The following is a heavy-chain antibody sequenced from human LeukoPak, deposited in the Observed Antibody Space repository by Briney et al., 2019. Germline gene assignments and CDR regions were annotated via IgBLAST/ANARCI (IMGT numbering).Heavy chain of an antibody. CDR3: ARDGSGHDLVWFDP. J-gene: IGHJ5*02. CDR1: GFTFSSYS. D-gene: IGHD6-25*01. Sequence: GGSLRLSCAASGFTFSSYSMNWVRQAPGKGLEWVSSISSSSSYIYYADSVKGRFTISRDNAKNSLYLQMNSLRAEDTAVYYCARDGSGHDLVWFDPWGQGTLVTVSS. CDR2: ISSSSSYI. V-gene: IGHV3-21*01.